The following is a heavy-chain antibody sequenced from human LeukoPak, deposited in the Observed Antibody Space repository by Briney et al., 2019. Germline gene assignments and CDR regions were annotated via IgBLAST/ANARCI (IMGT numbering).Heavy chain of an antibody. CDR3: ARDLGIVVVVAATGLGMDV. V-gene: IGHV3-21*01. CDR1: GFTFSSYS. J-gene: IGHJ6*02. Sequence: PGGSLRLSCAASGFTFSSYSMNWVRQAPGKGLEWVSSISSSSSYIYYADSVKGRFTISRDNAENSLYLQMNSLRAEDTAVYYCARDLGIVVVVAATGLGMDVWGQGTTVTVSS. CDR2: ISSSSSYI. D-gene: IGHD2-15*01.